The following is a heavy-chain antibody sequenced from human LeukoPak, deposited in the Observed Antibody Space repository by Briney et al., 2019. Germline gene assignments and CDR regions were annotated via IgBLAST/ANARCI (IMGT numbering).Heavy chain of an antibody. CDR3: AHTDCSNGLCAFDI. J-gene: IGHJ3*02. D-gene: IGHD2-8*01. V-gene: IGHV2-5*02. Sequence: SGPTLVNPTQTLTLTCTFSGFSLSTSGVGVGWIRQPPGMALEWLALIYWDDDKRYSPSLKSRPTITKDTSKNQVVLTMTNMDPVDTATYYCAHTDCSNGLCAFDIWGQGTMVTVSS. CDR1: GFSLSTSGVG. CDR2: IYWDDDK.